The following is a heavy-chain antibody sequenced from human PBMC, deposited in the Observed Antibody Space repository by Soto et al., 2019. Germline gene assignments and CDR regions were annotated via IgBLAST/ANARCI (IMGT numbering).Heavy chain of an antibody. D-gene: IGHD2-15*01. Sequence: QVQLVQSGAEVKKTGASVKVSCKASGYTFTSYYMHWVRQAPGRGLAWMGIINPNGGDTSYVQKFQGRVTVTRYASTSTVYMELSSLRSEDTAVYYCALGGLDFWGQGTMVTVSS. CDR3: ALGGLDF. V-gene: IGHV1-46*01. CDR1: GYTFTSYY. J-gene: IGHJ3*01. CDR2: INPNGGDT.